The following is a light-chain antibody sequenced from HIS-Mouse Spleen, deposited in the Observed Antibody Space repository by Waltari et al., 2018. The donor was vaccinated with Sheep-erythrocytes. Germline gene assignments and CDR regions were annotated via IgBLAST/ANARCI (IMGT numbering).Light chain of an antibody. CDR2: GKN. Sequence: SSELTQDPAVSVALGQTVRITCQGDSLRSYYASWYQQKPGQAPVLVIYGKNNRPSGIPDRFSGSSSRNTASLTIPGAQAEDEADYYCNSRDSSGKVFGGGTKLTVL. CDR1: SLRSYY. V-gene: IGLV3-19*01. J-gene: IGLJ2*01. CDR3: NSRDSSGKV.